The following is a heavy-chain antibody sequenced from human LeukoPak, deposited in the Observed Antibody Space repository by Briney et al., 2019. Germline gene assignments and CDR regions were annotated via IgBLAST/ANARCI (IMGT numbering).Heavy chain of an antibody. Sequence: ASVQVSCKASGYTFTSYGISWVRQAPGQGLEWMGWISAYNGNTNCAQKLQGRVTMTTDTSTSTAYMELRSLRSDDTAVYYCARDEYCSGGSCYSGLFDYWGQGTLVTISS. CDR2: ISAYNGNT. CDR1: GYTFTSYG. D-gene: IGHD2-15*01. V-gene: IGHV1-18*01. J-gene: IGHJ4*02. CDR3: ARDEYCSGGSCYSGLFDY.